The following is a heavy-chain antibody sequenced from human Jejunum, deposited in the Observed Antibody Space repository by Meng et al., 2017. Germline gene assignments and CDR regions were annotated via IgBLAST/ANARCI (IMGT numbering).Heavy chain of an antibody. D-gene: IGHD6-19*01. CDR2: IYYSGTT. CDR3: ASLRPWLDSPGPPNEY. Sequence: QVQLQESGPGLVKPSETLSLTCTVSGCSISRSVYYWGWIRQPPGKGLEWIGSIYYSGTTYYNPSLKSRVTISVDTSKNQFSLELSSVTAADTAVYYCASLRPWLDSPGPPNEYWGQGTLVTVSS. V-gene: IGHV4-39*01. CDR1: GCSISRSVYY. J-gene: IGHJ4*02.